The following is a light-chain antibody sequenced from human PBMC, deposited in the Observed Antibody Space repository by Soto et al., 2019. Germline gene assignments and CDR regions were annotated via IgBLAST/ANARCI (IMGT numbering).Light chain of an antibody. CDR1: QTIGTY. V-gene: IGKV1-39*01. CDR2: DAS. J-gene: IGKJ2*01. Sequence: DIQMTQSPPSLSASVGDRVTITCRASQTIGTYLNWYQKKPEKPPKLLIYDASNLQTGVPSRFSGSGSGAEFALTISSLQPEDFATYYCQQSYTSPRTFGHGTKLDIK. CDR3: QQSYTSPRT.